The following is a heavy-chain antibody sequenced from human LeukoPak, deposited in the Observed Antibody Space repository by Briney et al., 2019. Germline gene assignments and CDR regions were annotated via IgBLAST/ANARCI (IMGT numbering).Heavy chain of an antibody. CDR2: FNPNSGGT. CDR1: GYTFTGYY. Sequence: GASVRVSCKASGYTFTGYYMHWVRQAPGQGLEWMGRFNPNSGGTNFAQKFQGGVTMTRDTSISTAYMELSSLRSDDTAVYYCARSFVDTAMVTWDNWFDPWGQGTLVTVSS. J-gene: IGHJ5*02. D-gene: IGHD5-18*01. CDR3: ARSFVDTAMVTWDNWFDP. V-gene: IGHV1-2*02.